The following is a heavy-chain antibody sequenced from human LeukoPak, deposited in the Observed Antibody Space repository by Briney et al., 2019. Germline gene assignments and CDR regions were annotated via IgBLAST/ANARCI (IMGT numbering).Heavy chain of an antibody. J-gene: IGHJ1*01. V-gene: IGHV5-51*01. CDR3: ATYAGRSSKYFQH. D-gene: IGHD3-10*01. CDR1: GYSLTSYW. CDR2: IYPGDSDT. Sequence: GESLKISCKGSGYSLTSYWIGWVRQMPGKGLEWMGIIYPGDSDTRYSPSFQGQVPISADKSISTAYLQWSSLKASDTAMYYCATYAGRSSKYFQHWGQGTLVTVSS.